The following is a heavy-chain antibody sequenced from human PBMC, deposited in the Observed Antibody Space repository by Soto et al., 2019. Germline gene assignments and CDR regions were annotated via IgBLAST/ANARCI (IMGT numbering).Heavy chain of an antibody. CDR3: ARDLIVGAQYYFDY. Sequence: GGSLRLSCAASGFTFSSYGMHWVRQAPGKGLEWVAVIWYDGSNKYYADSVKGRFTISRDNSKNTLYLQMNSLRAEDTAVYYCARDLIVGAQYYFDYWGQGTLVTVSS. CDR1: GFTFSSYG. D-gene: IGHD1-26*01. J-gene: IGHJ4*02. CDR2: IWYDGSNK. V-gene: IGHV3-33*01.